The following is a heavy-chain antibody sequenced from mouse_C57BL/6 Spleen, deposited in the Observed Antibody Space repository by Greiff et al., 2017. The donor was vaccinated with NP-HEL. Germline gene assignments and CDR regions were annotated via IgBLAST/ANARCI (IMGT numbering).Heavy chain of an antibody. V-gene: IGHV1-7*01. CDR3: ARDDYDEESFDY. D-gene: IGHD2-4*01. CDR2: INSSSGYT. Sequence: QVPLQQSGAELAKPGASVMLSCKASGYTFTSYRMHWVKPRPGQGLEWLGYINSSSGYTKYNQKFKDKATLTADKSSSTAYMQLSSLTYEDSAVYYCARDDYDEESFDYWGQGTTLTVSS. J-gene: IGHJ2*01. CDR1: GYTFTSYR.